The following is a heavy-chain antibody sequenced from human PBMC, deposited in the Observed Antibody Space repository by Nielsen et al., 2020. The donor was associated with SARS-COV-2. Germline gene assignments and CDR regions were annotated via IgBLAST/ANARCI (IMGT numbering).Heavy chain of an antibody. Sequence: SETLSLTCTDSGGSISSGGYYWSWIRQHPGKGLEWIGYIYYSGSTYYNPSLKSRVTISVDTSKNQFSLKLSSVTAADTAVYYCARAPWSYVRVPAAWGNWFDPWGQGTLVTVSS. V-gene: IGHV4-31*03. CDR1: GGSISSGGYY. D-gene: IGHD2-2*01. CDR2: IYYSGST. CDR3: ARAPWSYVRVPAAWGNWFDP. J-gene: IGHJ5*02.